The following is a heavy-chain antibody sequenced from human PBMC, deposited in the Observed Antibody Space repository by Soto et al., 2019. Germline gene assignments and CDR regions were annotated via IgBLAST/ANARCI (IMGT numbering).Heavy chain of an antibody. Sequence: QLQLQESGPGLVKPSETLSLTCTVSGGSISSSSYYWGWLRQPPGQGLEWIGSIYYSGSTYYNPSHKRRVTIPVDTSKNPFSLKLSSVTTADTAVYYCARHDSGQEQLRFFDYWGQGTLLTLSS. J-gene: IGHJ4*02. CDR3: ARHDSGQEQLRFFDY. CDR1: GGSISSSSYY. CDR2: IYYSGST. D-gene: IGHD5-18*01. V-gene: IGHV4-39*01.